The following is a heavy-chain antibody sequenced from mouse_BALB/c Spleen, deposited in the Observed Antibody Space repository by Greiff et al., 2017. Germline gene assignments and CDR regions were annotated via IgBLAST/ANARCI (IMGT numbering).Heavy chain of an antibody. CDR2: INPSNGRT. CDR1: GYTFTSYW. V-gene: IGHV1S81*02. Sequence: QVQLQQPGAELVKPGASVKLSCKASGYTFTSYWMHWVKQRPGQGLEWIGEINPSNGRTNYNEKFKSKATLTVDKSSSTAYMQLSSLTSEDSAVYYCAMGYYGHWYFDVWGAGTTVTVSS. CDR3: AMGYYGHWYFDV. D-gene: IGHD1-2*01. J-gene: IGHJ1*01.